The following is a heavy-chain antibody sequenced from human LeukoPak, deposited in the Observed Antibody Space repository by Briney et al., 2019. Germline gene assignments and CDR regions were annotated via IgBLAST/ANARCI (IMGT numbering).Heavy chain of an antibody. CDR1: GFTFSKNW. CDR3: ARGTSAGGPISPFDF. Sequence: GGSLRLSCVASGFTFSKNWMHWVRQAPGKGLVWVSRVQGDGSNTNYADSVKGRFSISRDNAKNTVYLQMNSLRAEDTGIYYCARGTSAGGPISPFDFWGQGTVVTVSS. V-gene: IGHV3-74*01. D-gene: IGHD6-13*01. J-gene: IGHJ4*02. CDR2: VQGDGSNT.